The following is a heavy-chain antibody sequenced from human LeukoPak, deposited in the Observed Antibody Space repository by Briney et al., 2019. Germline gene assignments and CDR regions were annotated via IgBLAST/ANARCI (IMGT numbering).Heavy chain of an antibody. CDR1: GYTFTSYY. CDR2: INPSGGSS. D-gene: IGHD3-10*01. J-gene: IGHJ4*02. Sequence: ASVKVSCKASGYTFTSYYIHWVRQAPGQGLEWMGIINPSGGSSTYAQKFHARVTMTRDTSTSTVYMELSSLRSEDTAVYFCAKDRGLWFGELLPFDYWGQGTLVTVSS. V-gene: IGHV1-46*01. CDR3: AKDRGLWFGELLPFDY.